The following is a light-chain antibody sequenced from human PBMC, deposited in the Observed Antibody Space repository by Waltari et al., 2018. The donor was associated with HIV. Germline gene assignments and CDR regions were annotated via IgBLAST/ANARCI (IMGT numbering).Light chain of an antibody. Sequence: EIVMTQSPVTLSASPGERVTLSCRASERVNSDLAWYQQKPGQAPRRLINGASTRATGIPPRCSGSGSETQVTLTISSLQAEDCAVYYCQQYNNWPPAWTFGRGTRVEI. CDR2: GAS. CDR1: ERVNSD. J-gene: IGKJ1*01. V-gene: IGKV3-15*01. CDR3: QQYNNWPPAWT.